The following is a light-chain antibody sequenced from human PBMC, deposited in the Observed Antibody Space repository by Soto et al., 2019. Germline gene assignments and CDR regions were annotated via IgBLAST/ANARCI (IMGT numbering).Light chain of an antibody. CDR3: MVALQSPPT. Sequence: DIVMTQSPVSLPVTPGEPASISCRSSQSLLHSNGYNYLDWYLQKPGQSPQLLIYLGSNRASGVPGRISASASGTDFTLTISRVEAEDVGVYYCMVALQSPPTCGQGTRVEIK. CDR1: QSLLHSNGYNY. V-gene: IGKV2-28*01. J-gene: IGKJ1*01. CDR2: LGS.